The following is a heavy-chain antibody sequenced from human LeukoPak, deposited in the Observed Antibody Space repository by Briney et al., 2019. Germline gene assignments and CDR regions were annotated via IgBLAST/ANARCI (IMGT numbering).Heavy chain of an antibody. CDR2: INAGNSNT. Sequence: GASVNVSCKASGYTFTSYTIHWVRQAPGQRLEWMGWINAGNSNTKYSQKLQGRVIITRDTSASTAYMELSSLRSEDTATYYCARELYDSSGYYYYWGQGTLVTVSS. J-gene: IGHJ4*02. CDR3: ARELYDSSGYYYY. CDR1: GYTFTSYT. D-gene: IGHD3-22*01. V-gene: IGHV1-3*01.